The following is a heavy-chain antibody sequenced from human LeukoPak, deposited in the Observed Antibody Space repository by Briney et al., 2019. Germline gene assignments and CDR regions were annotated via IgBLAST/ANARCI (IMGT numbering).Heavy chain of an antibody. Sequence: PGGSLRLSCAASGFTFSSYAMSWVRQAPGKGLEWVSSISGSGGGTYCTDSVQGRFTMSRDNSKNTLSLQMNSLRAEDTALYYCAKDKLGAGGQSDYWGQGTLVTVSS. D-gene: IGHD6-13*01. CDR2: ISGSGGGT. CDR1: GFTFSSYA. J-gene: IGHJ4*02. CDR3: AKDKLGAGGQSDY. V-gene: IGHV3-23*01.